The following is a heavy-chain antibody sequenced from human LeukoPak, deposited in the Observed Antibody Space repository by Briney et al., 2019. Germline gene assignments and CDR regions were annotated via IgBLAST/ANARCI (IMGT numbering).Heavy chain of an antibody. J-gene: IGHJ4*02. V-gene: IGHV3-74*01. Sequence: GGSLRLSCAASGFSFSSYWMHWVRQAPGKGLVWVSRIKTDGSSATYADSVKGRFTISRDNAKNTLYLQMNSLRAEDTAVYYCAKWKYSNSGIDDYWGQGTLVTVSS. D-gene: IGHD6-6*01. CDR1: GFSFSSYW. CDR3: AKWKYSNSGIDDY. CDR2: IKTDGSSA.